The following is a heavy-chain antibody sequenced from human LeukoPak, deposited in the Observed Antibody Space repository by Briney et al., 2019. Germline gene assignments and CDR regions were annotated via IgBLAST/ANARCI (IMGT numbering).Heavy chain of an antibody. CDR3: ARDIGYGGNYDY. CDR2: INPNSGGT. D-gene: IGHD4-23*01. CDR1: GYTFTGYY. V-gene: IGHV1-2*02. J-gene: IGHJ4*02. Sequence: ASVTVSCKASGYTFTGYYMHWVRQAPGQGLEWMGWINPNSGGTNYAQKFQGRVTMTRDTSISTAYMELSRLRSDDTAVYYCARDIGYGGNYDYWGQGTLVTVSS.